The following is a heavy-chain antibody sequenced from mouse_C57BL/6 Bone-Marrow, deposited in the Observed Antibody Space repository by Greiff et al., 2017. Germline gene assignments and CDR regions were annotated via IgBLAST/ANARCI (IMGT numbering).Heavy chain of an antibody. V-gene: IGHV1-19*01. CDR2: INPYNGGT. D-gene: IGHD2-5*01. CDR1: GYTFTDYY. J-gene: IGHJ1*03. Sequence: VQLQQSGPVLVKPGASVKMSCKASGYTFTDYYMNWVKQSHGKSLEWIGVINPYNGGTSYNQKFKGKATLTVDKSSSTAYMELNSLTSEDSAGYNCAYYSNSWYFDVWGTGTTVTVSS. CDR3: AYYSNSWYFDV.